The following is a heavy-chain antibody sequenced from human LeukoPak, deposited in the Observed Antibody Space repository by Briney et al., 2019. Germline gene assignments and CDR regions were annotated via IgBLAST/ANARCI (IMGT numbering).Heavy chain of an antibody. J-gene: IGHJ4*02. CDR2: ISGSGGST. CDR3: AKAPMEDSWYIHFDF. D-gene: IGHD6-13*01. V-gene: IGHV3-23*01. Sequence: GRSLRLSCAASGFTFSSYAMSWVRQAPGKGLEWVSAISGSGGSTYYADSVKGRFTISRDNSKNTLYLQINSLRVEDTAIYYCAKAPMEDSWYIHFDFWGQGTLVTVSS. CDR1: GFTFSSYA.